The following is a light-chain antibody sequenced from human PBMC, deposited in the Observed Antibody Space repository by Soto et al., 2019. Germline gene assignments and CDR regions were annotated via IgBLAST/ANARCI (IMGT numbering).Light chain of an antibody. CDR1: QGISSY. V-gene: IGKV1-9*01. Sequence: DIQLTQTPSFLSASVGDRVTITCRASQGISSYLVWYQQKPGKAPKLLIYAASTLQSEVPSRFSGSGSGTEFTLTISSLQTEDFATYYCQQLNSYPITFGQGTRLEIK. CDR2: AAS. J-gene: IGKJ5*01. CDR3: QQLNSYPIT.